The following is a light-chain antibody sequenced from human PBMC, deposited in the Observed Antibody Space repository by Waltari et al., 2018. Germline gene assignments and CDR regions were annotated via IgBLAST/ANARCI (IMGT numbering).Light chain of an antibody. Sequence: QSALAQPASVSGSPGQSVPISCTGTGSDVGGYNYVSWYQPHPGKVPKIIIYDVSVRPSGISSRFSGSKSGNTASLTISGLQAEDEADYYCGSYSGTTTYVFGTGTYVTVL. J-gene: IGLJ1*01. CDR1: GSDVGGYNY. CDR3: GSYSGTTTYV. CDR2: DVS. V-gene: IGLV2-14*03.